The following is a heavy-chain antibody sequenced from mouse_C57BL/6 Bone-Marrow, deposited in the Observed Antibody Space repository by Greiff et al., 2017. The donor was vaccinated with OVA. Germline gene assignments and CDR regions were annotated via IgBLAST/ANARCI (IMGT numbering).Heavy chain of an antibody. CDR2: ICSVGST. CDR1: GFSLNSYG. D-gene: IGHD1-1*01. Sequence: QVQLQQSGPGLVAPSQSLSITCTVSGFSLNSYGVHWVRQPPGKGLEWLVAICSVGSTTYNSAPKSRLSIRKDNSKSQVFLKMNSLQTDDTAMYYCARQDYGSSYAMDYWGQGTSVTVSS. J-gene: IGHJ4*01. V-gene: IGHV2-6-1*01. CDR3: ARQDYGSSYAMDY.